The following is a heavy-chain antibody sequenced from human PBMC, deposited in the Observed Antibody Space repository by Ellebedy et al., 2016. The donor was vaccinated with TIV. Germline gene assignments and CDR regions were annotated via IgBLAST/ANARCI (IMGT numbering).Heavy chain of an antibody. CDR1: GFTFSSYA. CDR3: ARDVSSSSPFFDY. CDR2: ISDSGSNT. J-gene: IGHJ4*02. V-gene: IGHV3-23*01. D-gene: IGHD2-2*01. Sequence: GESLKISCVASGFTFSSYAMSWVRQAPGKGLEWVSTISDSGSNTHYADSVKGRFTISRDTSKNTLYLQMNSLRAEGTAVYYCARDVSSSSPFFDYWGQGTLVTVSS.